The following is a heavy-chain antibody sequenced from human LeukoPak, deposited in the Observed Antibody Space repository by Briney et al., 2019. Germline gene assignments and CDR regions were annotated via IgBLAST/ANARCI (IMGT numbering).Heavy chain of an antibody. V-gene: IGHV1-46*01. J-gene: IGHJ4*02. CDR3: ARASNYGSGNYHLDY. CDR2: INPNGGST. CDR1: GYTFTTYY. Sequence: ASVKVSCKASGYTFTTYYMHWVRQAPGQGPEWMGIINPNGGSTSYAQNRVTMTRDTSTSTFYMELSSLKSEDTAVYYCARASNYGSGNYHLDYWGQGTLVTVSS. D-gene: IGHD3-10*01.